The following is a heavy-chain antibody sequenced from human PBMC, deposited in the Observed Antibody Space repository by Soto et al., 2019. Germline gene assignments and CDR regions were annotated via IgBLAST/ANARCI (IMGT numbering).Heavy chain of an antibody. CDR3: AKVKEKSDAFDY. V-gene: IGHV3-23*01. J-gene: IGHJ4*02. CDR2: ISGSGGST. Sequence: GGSLRLSCAASGFTFSSYAMSWVRQAPRKGLEWVSAISGSGGSTYYADSVKGRFTISRDNSKNTLYLQMNSLRAEDTAVYYCAKVKEKSDAFDYWCQGAEVTVSS. CDR1: GFTFSSYA.